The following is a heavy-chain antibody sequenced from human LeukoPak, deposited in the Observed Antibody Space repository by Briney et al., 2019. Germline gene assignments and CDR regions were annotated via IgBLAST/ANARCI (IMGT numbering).Heavy chain of an antibody. CDR2: IYYSGNT. CDR1: GGSISSYY. D-gene: IGHD3-16*01. J-gene: IGHJ5*02. Sequence: SETLSLTCTVSGGSISSYYWNWIRQPPGKGLEWIGFIYYSGNTNYNPSLKSRVTISVDTSKNQFSLNLTSVTAADTAAYYCARFTPQGYGWGGYNRFDPWGQGTLVTVSS. CDR3: ARFTPQGYGWGGYNRFDP. V-gene: IGHV4-59*01.